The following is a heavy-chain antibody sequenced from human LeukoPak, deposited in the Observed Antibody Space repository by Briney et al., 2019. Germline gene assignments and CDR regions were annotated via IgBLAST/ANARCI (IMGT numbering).Heavy chain of an antibody. Sequence: SETVSLTCTVSGDSISRSSNYWCWIRQPPGKGLEWIGSFFYSGSTFYNPSLKSRVTISVDTSKNQFSLKLSSVTAADTAVYYCARTYYYDSSGPYYWGQGTLVTVSS. V-gene: IGHV4-39*07. CDR3: ARTYYYDSSGPYY. CDR2: FFYSGST. CDR1: GDSISRSSNY. D-gene: IGHD3-22*01. J-gene: IGHJ4*02.